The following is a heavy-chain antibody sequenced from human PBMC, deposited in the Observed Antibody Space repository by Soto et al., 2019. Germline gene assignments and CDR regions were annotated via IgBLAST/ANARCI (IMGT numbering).Heavy chain of an antibody. CDR2: IYSGGST. CDR3: ARSRGGDDFWSGYYAAPFDF. J-gene: IGHJ4*02. CDR1: GFTVSSNY. Sequence: GGSLRLSCAASGFTVSSNYMSWVRQAPGKGLEWVSVIYSGGSTYYADSVKGRFTISRDNSKNTLYLQMNSLRAEDTAVYYCARSRGGDDFWSGYYAAPFDFWGQGTLVSVAS. V-gene: IGHV3-53*01. D-gene: IGHD3-3*01.